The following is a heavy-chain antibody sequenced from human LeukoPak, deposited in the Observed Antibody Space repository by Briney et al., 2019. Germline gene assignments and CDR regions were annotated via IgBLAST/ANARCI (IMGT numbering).Heavy chain of an antibody. CDR3: ARLWGAFSPVGY. J-gene: IGHJ4*02. D-gene: IGHD3-16*01. CDR2: IYTSGST. V-gene: IGHV4-4*09. Sequence: PETLSLTCTVSGGSISSYYWSWIRQPPGKGLEWIGYIYTSGSTNYNPSLKSRVTISVDTSKNQFSLKLSSVTAADTAVYYCARLWGAFSPVGYWGQGTLVTVSS. CDR1: GGSISSYY.